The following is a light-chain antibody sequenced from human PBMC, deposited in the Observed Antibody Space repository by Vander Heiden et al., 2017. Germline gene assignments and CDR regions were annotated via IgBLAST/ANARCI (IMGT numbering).Light chain of an antibody. V-gene: IGLV2-14*01. CDR3: TSYTSRSTLV. CDR1: STDVGGYNY. Sequence: QSAPTQPASLSGSPGQSITISCTATSTDVGGYNYVSWCQQHPGKAPKLMIYEVSHRPSGVSNRFSASKSGNTASLTISGLQDEDEADYCCTSYTSRSTLVFGGGTKLTVL. CDR2: EVS. J-gene: IGLJ2*01.